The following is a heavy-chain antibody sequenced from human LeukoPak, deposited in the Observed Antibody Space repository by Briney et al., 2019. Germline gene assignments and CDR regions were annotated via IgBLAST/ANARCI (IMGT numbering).Heavy chain of an antibody. Sequence: GGSLRLSCAASEFTFSSYSMNWVRQAPGKGLEWVSSISSSSSYIYYADSVKGRFTISRDNAKNSLYLQMNSLRAEDTAVYYCARVGDPDGFDYWGQGTLVTVSS. J-gene: IGHJ4*02. CDR1: EFTFSSYS. CDR3: ARVGDPDGFDY. D-gene: IGHD2-21*02. CDR2: ISSSSSYI. V-gene: IGHV3-21*01.